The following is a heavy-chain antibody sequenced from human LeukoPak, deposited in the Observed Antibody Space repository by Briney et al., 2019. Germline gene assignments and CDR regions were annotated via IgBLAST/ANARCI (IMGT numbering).Heavy chain of an antibody. J-gene: IGHJ3*02. Sequence: PGGSLRLSCTASGITFSNYWMHWVRQAPGKGLEWVSSISSSGSYIYYADSVKGRFTISRDNAKNSLYLQMNSLRAEDTAVYYCASRNQYCGGDCFWAFDIWGQGTMVTVSS. CDR2: ISSSGSYI. CDR3: ASRNQYCGGDCFWAFDI. D-gene: IGHD2-21*02. V-gene: IGHV3-21*01. CDR1: GITFSNYW.